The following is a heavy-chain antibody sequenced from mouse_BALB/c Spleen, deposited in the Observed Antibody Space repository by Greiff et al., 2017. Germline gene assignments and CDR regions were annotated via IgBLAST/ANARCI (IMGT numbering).Heavy chain of an antibody. V-gene: IGHV5-12-2*01. D-gene: IGHD2-4*01. CDR1: GFTFSSYT. CDR2: ISNGGGST. Sequence: EVKLVESGGGLVQPGGSLKLSCAASGFTFSSYTMSWVRQTPEKRLEWVAYISNGGGSTYYPDTVKGRFTISRDNAKNTLYLQMSSLKSEDTAMYYCARSDYEDYAMDYWGQGTSVTVSS. CDR3: ARSDYEDYAMDY. J-gene: IGHJ4*01.